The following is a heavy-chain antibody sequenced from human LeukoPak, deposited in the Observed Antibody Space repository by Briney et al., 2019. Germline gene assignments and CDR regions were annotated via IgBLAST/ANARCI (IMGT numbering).Heavy chain of an antibody. J-gene: IGHJ5*02. CDR3: ARSYCSGGSCLNWFDP. D-gene: IGHD2-15*01. V-gene: IGHV1-69*13. Sequence: SVKVSCKASGYTFTTYGISWVRQAPGQGLEWMGGIIPIFGTANYAQKFQGRVTITADESTSTAYMELSSLRSEDTAVYYCARSYCSGGSCLNWFDPWGQGTLVTVSS. CDR1: GYTFTTYG. CDR2: IIPIFGTA.